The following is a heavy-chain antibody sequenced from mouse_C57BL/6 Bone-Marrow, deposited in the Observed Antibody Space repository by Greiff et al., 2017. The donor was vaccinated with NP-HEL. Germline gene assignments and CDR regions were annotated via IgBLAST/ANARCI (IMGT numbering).Heavy chain of an antibody. CDR1: GFSFNTYA. CDR3: VRQGNSYYAMDY. V-gene: IGHV10-1*01. CDR2: IRSKSNNYAT. Sequence: EVKLVESGGGLVQPKGSLKLSCAASGFSFNTYAMNWVRQAPGKGLEWVARIRSKSNNYATYYADSVKDRFTISRDDSESMLYLQMNNLKTEDTAMYYCVRQGNSYYAMDYWGQGTSVTVSS. J-gene: IGHJ4*01.